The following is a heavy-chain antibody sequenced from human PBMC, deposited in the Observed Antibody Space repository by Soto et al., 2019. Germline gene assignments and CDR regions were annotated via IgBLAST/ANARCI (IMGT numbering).Heavy chain of an antibody. J-gene: IGHJ4*02. CDR2: ISYDGSNK. CDR3: AREPDDSSGYHGLDY. CDR1: GFTFSSYA. D-gene: IGHD3-22*01. Sequence: GGSLRLSCAASGFTFSSYAMHWVRQAPGKGLEWVAVISYDGSNKYYADSVKGRFTISGDNSKNTLYLQMNSLRAEDTAVYYCAREPDDSSGYHGLDYWGQGTLVTVSS. V-gene: IGHV3-30-3*01.